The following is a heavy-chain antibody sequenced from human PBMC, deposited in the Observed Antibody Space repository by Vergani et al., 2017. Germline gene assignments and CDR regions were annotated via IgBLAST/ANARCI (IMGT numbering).Heavy chain of an antibody. V-gene: IGHV4-61*02. CDR2: IHTSGST. D-gene: IGHD2-15*01. J-gene: IGHJ4*02. CDR1: GGSINSHNYY. CDR3: ARGSCLGGSCYKPLFDY. Sequence: QVQLQESGPGLVKPSQTLSLTCTVSGGSINSHNYYWSWIRQPAGKGLEWIGRIHTSGSTNYNPSLKSRVTMSDDTSKNQFSLNLTSVTAADTAVYFCARGSCLGGSCYKPLFDYWVQGILVTVSS.